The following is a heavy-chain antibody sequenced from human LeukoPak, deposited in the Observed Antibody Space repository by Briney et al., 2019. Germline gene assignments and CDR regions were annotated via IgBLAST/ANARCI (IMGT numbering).Heavy chain of an antibody. Sequence: ASVKVSCKASGYTFTSYAMHWVRQAPGQRLEWMGWINAGNGNTKYSQKFRGRVTITRDTSASTAYMELSSLRSEDTAVYYCARDRRLLDGQVPWFDPWGQGTLVTVFS. V-gene: IGHV1-3*01. CDR1: GYTFTSYA. CDR3: ARDRRLLDGQVPWFDP. J-gene: IGHJ5*02. D-gene: IGHD1-1*01. CDR2: INAGNGNT.